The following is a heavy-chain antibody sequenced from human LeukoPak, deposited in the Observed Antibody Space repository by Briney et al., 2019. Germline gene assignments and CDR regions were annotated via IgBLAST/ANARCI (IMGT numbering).Heavy chain of an antibody. CDR3: ARDSKTYSGYDEGWFDP. CDR2: IYHSGST. V-gene: IGHV4-38-2*02. Sequence: PSETLSLTCTVSGYSISSGYYWGWIRQPPGKGLEWIGSIYHSGSTNYNPSLKSRVTISINTSKNQFSLKLSSVTAADTAVYYCARDSKTYSGYDEGWFDPWGQGTLVTVSS. D-gene: IGHD5-12*01. CDR1: GYSISSGYY. J-gene: IGHJ5*02.